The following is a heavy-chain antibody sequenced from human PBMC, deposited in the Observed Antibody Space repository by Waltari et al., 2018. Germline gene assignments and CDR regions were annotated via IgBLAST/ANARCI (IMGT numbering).Heavy chain of an antibody. Sequence: EVQLVESGGGLVQPGGSLRISCAASGFTFSSHWMSWVRQAAGKGMELVANINEDGNAKYYVDSVKGRFAVSRDNAQNSLYLQMESLTAEDTAVYYCTRRFPNFYYYGMDVWGQGTAVTVSS. D-gene: IGHD3-3*01. CDR1: GFTFSSHW. V-gene: IGHV3-7*03. CDR3: TRRFPNFYYYGMDV. J-gene: IGHJ6*02. CDR2: INEDGNAK.